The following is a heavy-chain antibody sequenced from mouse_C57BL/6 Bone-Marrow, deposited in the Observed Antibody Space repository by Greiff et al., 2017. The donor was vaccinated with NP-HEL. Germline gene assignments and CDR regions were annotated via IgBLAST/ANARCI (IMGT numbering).Heavy chain of an antibody. D-gene: IGHD4-1*01. Sequence: QVQLQQPGAELVKPGASVKLSCKASGYTFTSYWMPWVKQRPGQGLEWIGMIHPNSGSTNYNEKFKSKATLTVDKSSSTAYMQLSSLTSEDSAVYYCVLLGLYFDYWGQGTTLTVSS. V-gene: IGHV1-64*01. J-gene: IGHJ2*01. CDR3: VLLGLYFDY. CDR2: IHPNSGST. CDR1: GYTFTSYW.